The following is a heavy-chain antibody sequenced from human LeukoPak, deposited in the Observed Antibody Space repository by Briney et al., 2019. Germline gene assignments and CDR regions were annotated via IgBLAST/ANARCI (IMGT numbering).Heavy chain of an antibody. D-gene: IGHD3-16*01. Sequence: PSQTLSLTCAISGDSVSSNSAAWNWIRQSPSRGLEWLGRTYYRSKWYTDYTVSLRSRLSINPDTSNNQFSLQLSSVTPEDTAVYYCARFDYGAPDYRGQGTLVTVSS. CDR2: TYYRSKWYT. CDR3: ARFDYGAPDY. CDR1: GDSVSSNSAA. V-gene: IGHV6-1*01. J-gene: IGHJ4*02.